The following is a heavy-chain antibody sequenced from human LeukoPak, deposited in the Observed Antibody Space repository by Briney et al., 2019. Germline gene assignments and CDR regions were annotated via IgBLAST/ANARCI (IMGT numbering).Heavy chain of an antibody. Sequence: TGGSLRLSCAASGFTFSSYWMHSVRQAPGKGRVWVSGINSDGSSTSYADSVKGRFTISRDNAKNTLYLQMNSLRAEDTAVYYCARDIKYDFWSGYLYWGQGTLVTVSS. D-gene: IGHD3-3*01. J-gene: IGHJ4*02. V-gene: IGHV3-74*01. CDR2: INSDGSST. CDR1: GFTFSSYW. CDR3: ARDIKYDFWSGYLY.